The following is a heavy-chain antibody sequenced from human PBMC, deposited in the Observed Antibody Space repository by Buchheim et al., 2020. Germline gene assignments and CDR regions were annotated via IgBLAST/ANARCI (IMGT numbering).Heavy chain of an antibody. J-gene: IGHJ4*02. Sequence: QVQLVESGGGVVQPGRSLRLSCAASGFTFSSYGMHWVRQAPGKGLEWVAVIWYDGSNKYYADSVKGRFTISRDNSKNTLYLQMNSRRAEDTAVYYCARESDGSGKIFDYWGQGTL. D-gene: IGHD3-10*01. CDR2: IWYDGSNK. V-gene: IGHV3-33*01. CDR3: ARESDGSGKIFDY. CDR1: GFTFSSYG.